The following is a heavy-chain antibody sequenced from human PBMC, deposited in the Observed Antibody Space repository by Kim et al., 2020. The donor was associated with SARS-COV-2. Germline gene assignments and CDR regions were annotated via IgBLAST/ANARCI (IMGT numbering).Heavy chain of an antibody. Sequence: AQKLQGRVTMTTDTSASTAYMELRSLRSDDTAVYYCARDWQGTDYYGMDVWGQGTTVTVSS. V-gene: IGHV1-18*01. J-gene: IGHJ6*02. CDR3: ARDWQGTDYYGMDV.